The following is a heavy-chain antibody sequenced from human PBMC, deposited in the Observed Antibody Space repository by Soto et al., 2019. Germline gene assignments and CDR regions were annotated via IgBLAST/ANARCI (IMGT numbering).Heavy chain of an antibody. CDR2: INAGNGNT. J-gene: IGHJ4*02. Sequence: GASVKVSCKASGYTFTSYAMHWVRQAPGQRLEWMGWINAGNGNTKYSQKFQGRVTITRDTSASTAYMELSSLRSEDTAVYYCARAGTVLLWFGELSLPDYWGQGTLVTVSS. D-gene: IGHD3-10*01. V-gene: IGHV1-3*01. CDR1: GYTFTSYA. CDR3: ARAGTVLLWFGELSLPDY.